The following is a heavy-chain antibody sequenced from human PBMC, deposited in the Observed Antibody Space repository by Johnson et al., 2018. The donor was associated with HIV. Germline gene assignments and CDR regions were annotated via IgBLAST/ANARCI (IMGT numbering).Heavy chain of an antibody. Sequence: MQLVESGGNLVQPGGSLRLSCAASGFTVSSNYMTWVRQAPGKGLEWVSVIYSGGSTYYSDSVKGRFTISRDNSKNTLYLQINSLRAEDTGVYYCAKVAVATAAGGVALDIWGPGTMVTVSS. D-gene: IGHD6-13*01. CDR3: AKVAVATAAGGVALDI. CDR1: GFTVSSNY. CDR2: IYSGGST. V-gene: IGHV3-66*01. J-gene: IGHJ3*02.